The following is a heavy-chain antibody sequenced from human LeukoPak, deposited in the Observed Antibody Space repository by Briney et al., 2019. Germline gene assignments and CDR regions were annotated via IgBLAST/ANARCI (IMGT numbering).Heavy chain of an antibody. D-gene: IGHD6-19*01. CDR3: ATDEAGGWFDP. CDR1: GYTLTELS. CDR2: FDPEDGET. V-gene: IGHV1-24*01. Sequence: ASVTVSFKVSGYTLTELSMHWVRQAPGKGLEWMGGFDPEDGETIYAKKFQGRVTMTEDTSTDTAYMELSSLRSEDTAVYYCATDEAGGWFDPWGQGTLVTVSS. J-gene: IGHJ5*02.